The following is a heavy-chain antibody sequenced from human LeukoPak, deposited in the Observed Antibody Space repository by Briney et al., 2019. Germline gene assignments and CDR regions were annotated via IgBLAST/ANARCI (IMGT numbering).Heavy chain of an antibody. CDR2: IYTSGST. Sequence: SETLSLTCTVSGDSINSGNYYWSWIRQPAGKGLEWIGRIYTSGSTTYNPSLKSRVTISVETSKNQFSLKLTSVNAADTAVFYCARENYNSGRRIDHWGQGTLVTVSS. V-gene: IGHV4-61*02. CDR3: ARENYNSGRRIDH. CDR1: GDSINSGNYY. D-gene: IGHD6-19*01. J-gene: IGHJ4*02.